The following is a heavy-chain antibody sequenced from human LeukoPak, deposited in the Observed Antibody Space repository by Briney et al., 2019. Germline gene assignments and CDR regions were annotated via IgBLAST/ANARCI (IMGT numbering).Heavy chain of an antibody. Sequence: GESLKISCKASGYRSTSYWIGWVREMAGKVQEWLGIIYPSDSDARYSPSFQGQVTISADKSINTAYLQWSSLKASDTAMYYCARRNYDILTGYYNDYFDYWGQGTLVTVSS. CDR1: GYRSTSYW. J-gene: IGHJ4*02. CDR3: ARRNYDILTGYYNDYFDY. D-gene: IGHD3-9*01. V-gene: IGHV5-51*01. CDR2: IYPSDSDA.